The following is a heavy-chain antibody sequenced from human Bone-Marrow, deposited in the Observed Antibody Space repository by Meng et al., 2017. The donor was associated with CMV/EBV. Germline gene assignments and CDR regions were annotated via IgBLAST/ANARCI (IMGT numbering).Heavy chain of an antibody. V-gene: IGHV3-33*06. Sequence: GGSLRLSCAASGFTFSSYGMHWVRQAPGKGLEWVAVIWYDGSNKYYADSVKGRFTISRDNSKNTLYLQMNSLRAEDTAVYYCAKDGNRWNYGVADWGPGNLVNFSS. CDR1: GFTFSSYG. CDR2: IWYDGSNK. J-gene: IGHJ4*02. CDR3: AKDGNRWNYGVAD. D-gene: IGHD1-7*01.